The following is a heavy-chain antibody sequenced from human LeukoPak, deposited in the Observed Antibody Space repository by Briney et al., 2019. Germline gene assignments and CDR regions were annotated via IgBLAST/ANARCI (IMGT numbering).Heavy chain of an antibody. CDR2: IYYSGST. D-gene: IGHD3-22*01. V-gene: IGHV4-39*01. CDR1: GGSISSSSYY. Sequence: SETLSLTCTVSGGSISSSSYYWGWIRQPPGKGLEWIGCIYYSGSTYYNPSLKSRVTISVDTSKNQFSLKLSSVTAADTAVYYCARQRYYYDSSGYFKVFDYWGQGTLVTVSS. CDR3: ARQRYYYDSSGYFKVFDY. J-gene: IGHJ4*02.